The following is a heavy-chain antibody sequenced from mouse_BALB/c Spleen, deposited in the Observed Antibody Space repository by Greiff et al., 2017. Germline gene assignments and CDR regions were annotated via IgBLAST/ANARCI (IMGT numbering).Heavy chain of an antibody. CDR1: GFTFSDYY. J-gene: IGHJ3*01. CDR3: ARGGDGYYVSWCAY. V-gene: IGHV5-6-5*01. Sequence: EVQGVESGGGLVKPGGSLKLSCAASGFTFSDYYMYWVRQTPEKRLEWVASISSGGSTYYPDSVKGRFTISRDNARNILYLQMSSLRSEDTAMYYCARGGDGYYVSWCAYWGQGTLVTVSA. CDR2: ISSGGST. D-gene: IGHD2-3*01.